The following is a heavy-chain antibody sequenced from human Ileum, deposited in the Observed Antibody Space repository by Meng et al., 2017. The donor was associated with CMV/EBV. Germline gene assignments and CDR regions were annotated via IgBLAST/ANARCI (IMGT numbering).Heavy chain of an antibody. J-gene: IGHJ4*02. CDR2: INPDASVK. Sequence: GESLKISCAASGVTFSSNWMSWVRQVPGKGLEWVANINPDASVKYYVDSVKGRFAISRDNAKNSFYLQMNNVRPEDTAVSYCATGDSGDWSLGGQGALVTVSS. V-gene: IGHV3-7*01. CDR1: GVTFSSNW. D-gene: IGHD3-9*01. CDR3: ATGDSGDWSL.